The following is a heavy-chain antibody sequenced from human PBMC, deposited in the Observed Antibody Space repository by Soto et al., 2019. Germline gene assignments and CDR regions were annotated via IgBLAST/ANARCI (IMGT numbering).Heavy chain of an antibody. CDR2: IIPIFGTA. V-gene: IGHV1-69*01. Sequence: QVQLVQSGAEVQKPGSSVNVSCKASGGTFSSYSINWVRQSPGQGLEWMGEIIPIFGTATYAQKFQGRVTITADESTSTAYMELSSLRSEDTAVYYCARDGGRHSGGIDYWGQGTLVTVSS. CDR1: GGTFSSYS. J-gene: IGHJ4*02. D-gene: IGHD1-26*01. CDR3: ARDGGRHSGGIDY.